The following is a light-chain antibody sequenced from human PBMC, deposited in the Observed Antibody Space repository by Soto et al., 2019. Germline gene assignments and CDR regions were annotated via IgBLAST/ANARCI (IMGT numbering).Light chain of an antibody. J-gene: IGKJ2*01. CDR1: QSVTSSF. Sequence: EIVLTQSPVTLSLSPGERATLSCGASQSVTSSFLSWYQHKPGQAPRLLIYGASTRATGIPDRFSGSGSGTDFSLTISRLEPEDFAVYYCLQFDVSPLYTFGQGTKVEIK. CDR2: GAS. CDR3: LQFDVSPLYT. V-gene: IGKV3-20*01.